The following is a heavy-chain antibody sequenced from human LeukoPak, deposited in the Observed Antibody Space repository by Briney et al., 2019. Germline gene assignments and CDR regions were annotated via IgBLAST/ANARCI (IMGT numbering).Heavy chain of an antibody. CDR1: GFTFSSYG. V-gene: IGHV3-30*02. J-gene: IGHJ6*03. CDR2: IRYDGSNK. D-gene: IGHD6-19*01. Sequence: GGSLRLSCAASGFTFSSYGMHWVRQAPGKGLEWVAFIRYDGSNKYYADSVKGRFTISRDNSKNTLYLQMNSLRAEDTAVYYCARGSYSSGWVYYYYYMDVWGKGTTVTVSS. CDR3: ARGSYSSGWVYYYYYMDV.